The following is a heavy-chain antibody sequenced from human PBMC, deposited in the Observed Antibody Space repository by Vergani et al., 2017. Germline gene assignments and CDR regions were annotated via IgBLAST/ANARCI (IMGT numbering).Heavy chain of an antibody. V-gene: IGHV5-51*01. J-gene: IGHJ6*02. CDR3: ARYAITVVRGVIYYYYGMDV. CDR1: GYSFTSYW. Sequence: EVQLVQSGAVVKQPGESLRISCKGSGYSFTSYWISWVRQMPGKGLEWMGIIYPGDSDTRYSPSFQGQVTISADKSISTAYLQWSSLKASDTAMYYCARYAITVVRGVIYYYYGMDVWGQGTTVTVSS. CDR2: IYPGDSDT. D-gene: IGHD3-10*01.